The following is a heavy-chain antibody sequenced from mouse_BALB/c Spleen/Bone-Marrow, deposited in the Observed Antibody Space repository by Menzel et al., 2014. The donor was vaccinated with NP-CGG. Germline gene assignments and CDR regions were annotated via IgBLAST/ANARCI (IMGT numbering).Heavy chain of an antibody. CDR2: IYPGDGDT. Sequence: QVQLKHSGPELVKPGASVKISCKASGYAFSSSWMNWVKQRPGQGLEWIGRIYPGDGDTNYNGKFKGKATLTADKSSSTAYMQLSSLTSVDSAVYFCARFRWGNYREGAMDYWGQGTSATVSS. V-gene: IGHV1-82*01. CDR1: GYAFSSSW. D-gene: IGHD2-1*01. J-gene: IGHJ4*01. CDR3: ARFRWGNYREGAMDY.